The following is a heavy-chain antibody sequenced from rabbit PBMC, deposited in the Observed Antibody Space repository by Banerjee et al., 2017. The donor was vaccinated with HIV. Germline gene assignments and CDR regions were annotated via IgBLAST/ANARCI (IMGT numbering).Heavy chain of an antibody. Sequence: QEQLEESGGDLVKPEGSLTLTCTASGFSFSNKYVMCWVRQAPGKGLELIACIYSSNGDKWYASWVNGRFTISRSTSLNTVDLKMTSLTVADTATYFCARDLAAVTGWNFGLWGQGTLVTVS. J-gene: IGHJ3*01. CDR1: GFSFSNKYV. CDR2: IYSSNGDK. V-gene: IGHV1S43*01. D-gene: IGHD7-1*01. CDR3: ARDLAAVTGWNFGL.